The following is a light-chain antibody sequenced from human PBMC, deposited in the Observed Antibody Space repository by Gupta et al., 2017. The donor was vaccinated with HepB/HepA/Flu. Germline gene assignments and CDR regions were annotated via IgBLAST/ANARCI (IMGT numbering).Light chain of an antibody. CDR2: KAS. Sequence: DIQMTQSPSTLSASVGDRVTITCRASQSISTWLAWYQQKPGKAPNLLIYKASSLESGVPSRFSGSGSGTDFTLTISSLQPDDFATYYCQQYNSYPCNFGQGTKLEIK. J-gene: IGKJ2*02. CDR3: QQYNSYPCN. CDR1: QSISTW. V-gene: IGKV1-5*03.